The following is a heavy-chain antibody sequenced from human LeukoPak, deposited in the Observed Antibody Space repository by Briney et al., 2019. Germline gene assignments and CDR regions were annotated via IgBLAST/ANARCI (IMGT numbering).Heavy chain of an antibody. CDR2: ISWNSGSI. J-gene: IGHJ3*02. CDR3: AKDRYYGSGSYYGAFDI. CDR1: GFTFDDYA. Sequence: GGSLRLSCAASGFTFDDYAMHWVRQAPGKGLEWVSGISWNSGSIGYADSVKGRFTISRDNAKNSLYLQMNSLRAEDTAVYYCAKDRYYGSGSYYGAFDIWGQGTMVTVSS. V-gene: IGHV3-9*01. D-gene: IGHD3-10*01.